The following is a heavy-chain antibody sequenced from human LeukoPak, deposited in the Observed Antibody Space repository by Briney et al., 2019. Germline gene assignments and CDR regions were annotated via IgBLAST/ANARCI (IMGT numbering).Heavy chain of an antibody. D-gene: IGHD6-19*01. V-gene: IGHV4-39*01. J-gene: IGHJ4*02. Sequence: WETLSLTCSVSGXSISSSSYYWGWIRQPPGKGLEWIGSFYYSGNTYYNPSLKSRVTISVDTSKNEFSLKLRSVTAADTAVYYCARTAGIAVAGSRQYFDYWGQGMLVTVSS. CDR1: GXSISSSSYY. CDR2: FYYSGNT. CDR3: ARTAGIAVAGSRQYFDY.